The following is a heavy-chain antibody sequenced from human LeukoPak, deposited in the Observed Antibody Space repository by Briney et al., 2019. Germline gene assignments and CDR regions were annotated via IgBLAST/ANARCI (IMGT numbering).Heavy chain of an antibody. CDR1: GYTFTVYY. J-gene: IGHJ4*02. Sequence: ASVTVSFKASGYTFTVYYMHWVRQAPGQGLEWMGWINPNSGGTNYAQKFQGRVTMTRDTSISTAYMELSRLRSDDTAVYYCARWKSYYDILTGYAFDYWGQGTLVTVSS. D-gene: IGHD3-9*01. V-gene: IGHV1-2*02. CDR2: INPNSGGT. CDR3: ARWKSYYDILTGYAFDY.